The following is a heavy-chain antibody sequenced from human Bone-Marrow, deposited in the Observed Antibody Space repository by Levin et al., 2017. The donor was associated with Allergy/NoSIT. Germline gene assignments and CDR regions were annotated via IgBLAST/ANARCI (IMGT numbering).Heavy chain of an antibody. V-gene: IGHV3-33*01. CDR2: IWFDGTKE. CDR1: GFSFSSFG. D-gene: IGHD2/OR15-2a*01. Sequence: LSLTCAASGFSFSSFGMHWVRQAPGKGLEWVALIWFDGTKEYYANSVKGRFTISRDNSRNTLYLQMNSLRAEDTAVYYCARDLSYSTYWPGYWGQGTLVTVSS. CDR3: ARDLSYSTYWPGY. J-gene: IGHJ4*02.